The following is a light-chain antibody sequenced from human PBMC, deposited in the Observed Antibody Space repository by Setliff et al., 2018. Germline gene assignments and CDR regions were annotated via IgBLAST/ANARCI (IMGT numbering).Light chain of an antibody. CDR2: DVT. J-gene: IGLJ1*01. V-gene: IGLV2-11*01. CDR3: CSFAGTYYV. CDR1: SSDVGAYNY. Sequence: QSALTQPRSVSGSPGQSVTISCTGTSSDVGAYNYVSWYQHHPGKVPKLMVYDVTKRPSGAPDRFSGSKSGNTASLTISGLQAEDEADYYCCSFAGTYYVFGSGTKGTVL.